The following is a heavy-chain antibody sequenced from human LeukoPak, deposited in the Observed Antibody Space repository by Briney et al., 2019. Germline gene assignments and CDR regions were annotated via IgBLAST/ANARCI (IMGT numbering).Heavy chain of an antibody. Sequence: PSETLSLTCTVSGYSISSGYYWGWIRQPPGKGLEWIGSIYHSGSTYYNPSLKSRVTVSVDTSKNQFSLKLTSVTAADTAVYYCARAYYYGSGSYGLDYWGQGTLVTVSS. V-gene: IGHV4-38-2*02. D-gene: IGHD3-10*01. CDR1: GYSISSGYY. CDR3: ARAYYYGSGSYGLDY. J-gene: IGHJ4*02. CDR2: IYHSGST.